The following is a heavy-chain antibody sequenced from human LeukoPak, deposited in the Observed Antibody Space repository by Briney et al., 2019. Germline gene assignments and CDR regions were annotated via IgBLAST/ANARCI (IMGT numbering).Heavy chain of an antibody. CDR1: GGSFSGYY. Sequence: SSETLSLTCAVYGGSFSGYYWSWIRQPPGKGLEWIGEINHSGSTNYNPSLKSRVTISVDTSKNQFSLKLSSVTAADTAVYYCARSVVRGVTNWFDPWGQGTLVTVSS. J-gene: IGHJ5*02. CDR3: ARSVVRGVTNWFDP. V-gene: IGHV4-34*01. CDR2: INHSGST. D-gene: IGHD3-10*01.